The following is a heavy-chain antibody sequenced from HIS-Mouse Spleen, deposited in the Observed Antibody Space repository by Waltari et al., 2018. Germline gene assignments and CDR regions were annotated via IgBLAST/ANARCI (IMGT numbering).Heavy chain of an antibody. V-gene: IGHV3-74*01. D-gene: IGHD6-13*01. CDR2: INSDGRST. CDR3: ARDRIAAAANWYFDL. J-gene: IGHJ2*01. CDR1: GFTFSSYW. Sequence: EVQLVESGGGLVQPGGSLRLSCAASGFTFSSYWMHWVRQAPGKGLVWVERINSDGRSTSYADSVKGRFTISRDNAKNTLYLQMNSLRAEDTAVYYCARDRIAAAANWYFDLWGRGTLVTVSS.